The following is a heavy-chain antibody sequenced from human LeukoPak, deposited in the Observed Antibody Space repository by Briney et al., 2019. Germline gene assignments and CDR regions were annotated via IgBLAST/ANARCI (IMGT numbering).Heavy chain of an antibody. CDR3: ARGAYYYDSSGLGLGY. J-gene: IGHJ4*02. CDR1: GGSISSYY. D-gene: IGHD3-22*01. Sequence: SETLSLTCTVSGGSISSYYWSWIRQPAGKGLEWIGRIYTSGSTNYNPSLKSRVTMSVDTSRNQFSLKLSSVTAADTAVYYCARGAYYYDSSGLGLGYWGQGTLVTVSS. CDR2: IYTSGST. V-gene: IGHV4-4*07.